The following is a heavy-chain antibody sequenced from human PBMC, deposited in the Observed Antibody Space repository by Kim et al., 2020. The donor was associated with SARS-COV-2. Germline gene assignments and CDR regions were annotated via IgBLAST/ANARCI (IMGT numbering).Heavy chain of an antibody. Sequence: GESLKISCLGSGFSFTSYWIGWVRQLPGKGLEWMGIIYPHDSDTRYNPSFQGQVTISADKSISTAYLQWSSLQASDTGMYYCARHREGYWSSSSCKRDVCWGQGTLVTVSS. CDR3: ARHREGYWSSSSCKRDVC. J-gene: IGHJ1*01. CDR2: IYPHDSDT. V-gene: IGHV5-51*01. D-gene: IGHD2-2*01. CDR1: GFSFTSYW.